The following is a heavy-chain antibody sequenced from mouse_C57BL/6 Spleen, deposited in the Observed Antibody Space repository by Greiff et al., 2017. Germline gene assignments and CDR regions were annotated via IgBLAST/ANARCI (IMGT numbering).Heavy chain of an antibody. CDR2: ISPRDGST. CDR3: ARWDSNRVCDY. Sequence: VQLQESGPELVKPGASVKLSCKASGYTFTSYDINWVKQRPGQGLEWIGWISPRDGSTKYNEKFKGQATLTVDTSSSTAYMELHSLTSEDSAVYFCARWDSNRVCDYWGQGTTLTVSS. D-gene: IGHD2-5*01. CDR1: GYTFTSYD. V-gene: IGHV1-85*01. J-gene: IGHJ2*01.